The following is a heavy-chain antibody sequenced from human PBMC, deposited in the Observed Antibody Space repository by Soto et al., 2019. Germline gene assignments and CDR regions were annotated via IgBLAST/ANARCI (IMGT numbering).Heavy chain of an antibody. V-gene: IGHV1-46*01. Sequence: GASVKVSCKASGYTFTSYYMHWVRQTPGQGLEWMGIINPSGGSTSYAQKFQGRVTMTRDTSTSTVYMELSSLRSEDTAVYYCARDIYCSGGSCYGGLDYWGQGTLVTVSS. J-gene: IGHJ4*02. CDR1: GYTFTSYY. D-gene: IGHD2-15*01. CDR2: INPSGGST. CDR3: ARDIYCSGGSCYGGLDY.